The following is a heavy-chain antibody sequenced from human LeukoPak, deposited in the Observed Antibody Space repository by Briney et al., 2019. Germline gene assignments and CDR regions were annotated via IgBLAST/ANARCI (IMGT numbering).Heavy chain of an antibody. V-gene: IGHV5-51*01. CDR1: GYSFNTYW. CDR2: IYPVDSES. CDR3: ARHVCSKPFDY. J-gene: IGHJ4*02. D-gene: IGHD4-11*01. Sequence: GESLKISCKGSGYSFNTYWIGWVRQVPGKRLEWLGIIYPVDSESRYSPCFQGQVTISADKSISTAYLQGSSLKASDTGRYYCARHVCSKPFDYWGQGTLVTDCS.